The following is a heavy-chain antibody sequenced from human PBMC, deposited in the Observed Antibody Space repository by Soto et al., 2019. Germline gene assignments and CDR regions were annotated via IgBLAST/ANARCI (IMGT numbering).Heavy chain of an antibody. D-gene: IGHD4-17*01. V-gene: IGHV4-34*01. J-gene: IGHJ5*01. CDR3: ACGHGSADYVFDS. Sequence: SETLSLTCAVYVGCFSGYFWSWIRQPPGKGLEWIGEINHSGSTNYNPSLKSRVTISVDTSKNQFSLKLSSVTAADTAVYYCACGHGSADYVFDSCGQRAPVPVS. CDR2: INHSGST. CDR1: VGCFSGYF.